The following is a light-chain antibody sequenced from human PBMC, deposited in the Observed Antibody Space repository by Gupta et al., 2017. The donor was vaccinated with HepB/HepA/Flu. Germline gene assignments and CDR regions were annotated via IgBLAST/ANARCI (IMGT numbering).Light chain of an antibody. CDR2: GKN. CDR1: SLRSYY. Sequence: SSELTQDPAVSVALGQTVRITCQGDSLRSYYASWYQQKPGQAPVLVIYGKNNRPPGIPDRFSGSNSGNTASLTITGTQAEEEADYYCNSRDSSGNPNWVFGGGTKLTVL. CDR3: NSRDSSGNPNWV. J-gene: IGLJ3*02. V-gene: IGLV3-19*01.